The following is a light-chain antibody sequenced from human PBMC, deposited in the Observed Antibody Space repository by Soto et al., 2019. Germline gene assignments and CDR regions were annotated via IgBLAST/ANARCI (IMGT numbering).Light chain of an antibody. CDR3: QQYTSWT. CDR1: QSISSW. Sequence: DIQMTQSPSTLSASVGDRVTITCRASQSISSWLAWDQQKPGKAPKLLNYKASSLESGVPSRFSGSGSGTEFTLTISSLQPDDFAPYYYQQYTSWTFGQGTKVEIK. CDR2: KAS. J-gene: IGKJ1*01. V-gene: IGKV1-5*03.